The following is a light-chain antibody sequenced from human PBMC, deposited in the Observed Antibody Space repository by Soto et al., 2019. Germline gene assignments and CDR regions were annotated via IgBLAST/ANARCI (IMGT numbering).Light chain of an antibody. V-gene: IGLV1-40*01. CDR1: SSNIGAGYD. Sequence: SVLTQPPPVSGAPGPRVTISCTGSSSNIGAGYDVHWYQQLPGTAPKLLIYGNSNRPSGVPDRFSGSKSGTSASLAITGLQAEDEADYYCQSYDSSLSGYVFGTGTKVTVL. CDR3: QSYDSSLSGYV. CDR2: GNS. J-gene: IGLJ1*01.